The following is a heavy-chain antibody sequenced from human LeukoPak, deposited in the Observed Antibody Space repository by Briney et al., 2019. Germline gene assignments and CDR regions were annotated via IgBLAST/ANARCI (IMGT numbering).Heavy chain of an antibody. V-gene: IGHV3-21*01. D-gene: IGHD3-3*01. Sequence: GGSLRLSCAASGFTLSSYSMNWVRQAPGKGLEWVSSISRSSAYIYYADSVKGRFTISRDNSKNTLYLQMNSLRGEDTAVYYCAKAYTIFGVVIFQYHYMDVWGKGTTVTVSS. CDR2: ISRSSAYI. J-gene: IGHJ6*03. CDR1: GFTLSSYS. CDR3: AKAYTIFGVVIFQYHYMDV.